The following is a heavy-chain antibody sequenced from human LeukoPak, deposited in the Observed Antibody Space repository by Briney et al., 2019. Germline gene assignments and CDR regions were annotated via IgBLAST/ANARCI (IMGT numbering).Heavy chain of an antibody. CDR3: ARIGVQQLVCDY. Sequence: PSETLSLTCTVSGGSISSSSYYWGWIRQPPGKGLEWIGSIYYSGSTYYNPSLKSRVTISVDTSKNQFSLKLSSVTAADTAVYYCARIGVQQLVCDYWGQGTLVTVSS. J-gene: IGHJ4*02. D-gene: IGHD6-13*01. CDR2: IYYSGST. CDR1: GGSISSSSYY. V-gene: IGHV4-39*01.